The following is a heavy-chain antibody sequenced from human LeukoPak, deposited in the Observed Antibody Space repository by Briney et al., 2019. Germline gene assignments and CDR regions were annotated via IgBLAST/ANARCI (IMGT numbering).Heavy chain of an antibody. CDR2: ISPNNGGT. CDR1: GYTFTGYY. CDR3: ARLGPGAIDFDY. Sequence: ASVKVSCKASGYTFTGYYIHWVRQAPRQGLEWMGGISPNNGGTDYAQKFQGRVTMTRDTSISTAYMELSSLRSDNTAVFYCARLGPGAIDFDYWGQGTLVTVSS. J-gene: IGHJ4*02. V-gene: IGHV1-2*02. D-gene: IGHD2-2*02.